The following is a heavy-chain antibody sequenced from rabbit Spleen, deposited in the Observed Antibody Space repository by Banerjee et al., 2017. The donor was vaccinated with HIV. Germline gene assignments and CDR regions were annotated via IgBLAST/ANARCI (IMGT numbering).Heavy chain of an antibody. CDR2: IDAGSTGST. Sequence: QSLEESGGDLVKPGASLTLTCTASAFTLSSYRMCWVRQAPGKGLDWIACIDAGSTGSTYYASWAKGRFTISKTSSTSVTLQMTSLTAADTATYFCARGGYGGHIYTMGLWGQGTLVTVS. D-gene: IGHD4-2*01. CDR1: AFTLSSYR. V-gene: IGHV1S40*01. J-gene: IGHJ4*01. CDR3: ARGGYGGHIYTMGL.